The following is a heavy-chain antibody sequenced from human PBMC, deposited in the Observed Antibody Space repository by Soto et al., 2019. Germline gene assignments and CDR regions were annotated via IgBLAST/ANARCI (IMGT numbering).Heavy chain of an antibody. CDR3: ARAAYGANWFVP. CDR1: GGTFSSYA. D-gene: IGHD4-17*01. J-gene: IGHJ5*02. V-gene: IGHV1-69*13. CDR2: IIPMYGTT. Sequence: GASVKVSCKASGGTFSSYAINWVRQAPGQGLEWMGRIIPMYGTTNYAQKFQGRVTMTADEPTSTTYMELTSLRSEDTAVYYCARAAYGANWFVPWGQGTLEIVS.